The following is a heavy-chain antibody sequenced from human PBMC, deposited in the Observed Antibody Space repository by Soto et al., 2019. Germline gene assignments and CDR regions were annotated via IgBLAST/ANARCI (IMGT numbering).Heavy chain of an antibody. J-gene: IGHJ6*02. D-gene: IGHD3-3*01. V-gene: IGHV4-39*07. Sequence: SETLSLTCTVSGVSISSNYYYWGWIRQPPGKVLEWIGSFYYNGSTYYNPSLKSRVTISVDTSKNQFSLKLSSVTAADTAVYYCARFPYYDFWSGYYTPEYYYYGMDVWGQGTTVTVSS. CDR1: GVSISSNYYY. CDR3: ARFPYYDFWSGYYTPEYYYYGMDV. CDR2: FYYNGST.